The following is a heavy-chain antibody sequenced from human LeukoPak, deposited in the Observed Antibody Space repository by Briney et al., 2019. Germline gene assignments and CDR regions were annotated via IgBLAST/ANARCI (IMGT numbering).Heavy chain of an antibody. CDR3: ARNIAVAGRGDYMDV. CDR1: GGSISSSSYY. Sequence: SETLSLTCPVSGGSISSSSYYWGWIRQPPGKGLEWLGSIYYSGSTYYNPSLKNRVTISVDTSKNQFSLKLSSVTAADTAVYYCARNIAVAGRGDYMDVWGKGTTVTISS. J-gene: IGHJ6*03. V-gene: IGHV4-39*01. CDR2: IYYSGST. D-gene: IGHD6-19*01.